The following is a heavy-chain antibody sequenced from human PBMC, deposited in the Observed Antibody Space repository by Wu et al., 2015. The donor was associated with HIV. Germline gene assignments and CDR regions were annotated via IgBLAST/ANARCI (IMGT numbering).Heavy chain of an antibody. D-gene: IGHD5-24*01. CDR3: ATDAIRRDAYNFGFGLAY. Sequence: EVHLVQSGAEVKRPGTTVKISCKVSGYTFSDYYIHWVQQAPGGGLEWMGLVDPEDGETIYAERFQGRVTITADTSVDTAYMELSSLRYEDTALYYCATDAIRRDAYNFGFGLAYWGQGSLVTVSX. CDR1: GYTFSDYY. V-gene: IGHV1-69-2*01. J-gene: IGHJ4*02. CDR2: VDPEDGET.